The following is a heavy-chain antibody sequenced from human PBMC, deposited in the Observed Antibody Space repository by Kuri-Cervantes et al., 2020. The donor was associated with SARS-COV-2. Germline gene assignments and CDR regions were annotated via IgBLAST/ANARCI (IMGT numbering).Heavy chain of an antibody. Sequence: ASVKVSCKASGHTFTSYGISWVRQAPGQGLEWMGWISAYNGNTNYAQKLQGRVTMTTDTSTSTAYMELRSLRSDDTAVYYCARVEYSGSYPGEFDYWGQGTLVTVSS. V-gene: IGHV1-18*01. CDR3: ARVEYSGSYPGEFDY. CDR1: GHTFTSYG. CDR2: ISAYNGNT. D-gene: IGHD1-26*01. J-gene: IGHJ4*02.